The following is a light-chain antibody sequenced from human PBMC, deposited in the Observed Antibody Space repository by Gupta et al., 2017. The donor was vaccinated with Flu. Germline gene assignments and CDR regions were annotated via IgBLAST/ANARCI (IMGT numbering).Light chain of an antibody. CDR3: RQRNSWLWT. J-gene: IGKJ1*01. CDR2: DAP. CDR1: QSVSSY. V-gene: IGKV3-11*01. Sequence: EIVLTLSPATLTLSPGERATLSCRASQSVSSYLAWYQQQPGQAPRLLIYDAPNRATGSPARFSGSGCWTEVFIPISSLEPEDFSVYYCRQRNSWLWTFGEGTKVEIK.